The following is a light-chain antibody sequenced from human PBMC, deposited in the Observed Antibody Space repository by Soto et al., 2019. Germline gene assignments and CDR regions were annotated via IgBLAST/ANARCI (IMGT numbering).Light chain of an antibody. J-gene: IGLJ1*01. CDR3: SSYAGSSTLYV. CDR1: SNDVGDYNY. Sequence: QSVLTQPPSASGSPGQSVTISCTGTSNDVGDYNYVSWYQQHPGKAPKLTIYEVSKRPSGVPGRFSGSKSGNTASLTVSGLQAEDEADYYCSSYAGSSTLYVFGTGTKVT. CDR2: EVS. V-gene: IGLV2-8*01.